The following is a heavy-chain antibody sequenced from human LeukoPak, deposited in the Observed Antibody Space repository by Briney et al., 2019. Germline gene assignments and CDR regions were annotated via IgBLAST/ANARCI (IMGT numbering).Heavy chain of an antibody. CDR3: ATDDYGDYWARF. Sequence: ASVKISCKSSGYIFTDYYMHWVQQAPGKGLEWMGRVDPQNGETVYAENFQGGVTITADTSTDTAYMELTSLRSEDTAVYYSATDDYGDYWARFWGQGSLVTVSS. D-gene: IGHD4-17*01. CDR2: VDPQNGET. CDR1: GYIFTDYY. V-gene: IGHV1-69-2*01. J-gene: IGHJ4*02.